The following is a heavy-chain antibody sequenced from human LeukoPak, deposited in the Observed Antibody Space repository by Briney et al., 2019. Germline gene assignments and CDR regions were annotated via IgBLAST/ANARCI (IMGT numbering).Heavy chain of an antibody. D-gene: IGHD3-10*01. CDR1: GYTFTSYY. CDR3: ARETGMTPPNYYYYGMDV. CDR2: INPSGGST. V-gene: IGHV1-46*01. J-gene: IGHJ6*02. Sequence: GASAKASCKASGYTFTSYYMHWVRQAPGQGLEWMGIINPSGGSTTYAQKFQGRVTMTRDTSTSTVYMELSSLRSEDTAVYYCARETGMTPPNYYYYGMDVWGQGTTVTVSS.